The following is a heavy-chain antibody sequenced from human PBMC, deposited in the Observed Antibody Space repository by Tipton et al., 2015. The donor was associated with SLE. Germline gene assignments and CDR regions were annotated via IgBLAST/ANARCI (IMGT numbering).Heavy chain of an antibody. Sequence: TLSLTCAVYGGSLTGYVWSWIRQPPGKGLEWIGEISHSGSTYYTPSLKSRVTASVDTSKNQFSLSLYSVTVDDTAVYYCARQGTGFGSGRDDYWGQGILVTASS. V-gene: IGHV4-34*01. CDR3: ARQGTGFGSGRDDY. CDR1: GGSLTGYV. D-gene: IGHD1-14*01. CDR2: ISHSGST. J-gene: IGHJ4*02.